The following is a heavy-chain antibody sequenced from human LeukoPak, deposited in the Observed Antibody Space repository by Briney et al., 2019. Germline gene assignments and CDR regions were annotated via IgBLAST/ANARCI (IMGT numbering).Heavy chain of an antibody. V-gene: IGHV4-4*07. CDR3: ARDRVPLRLGELSSWYFDY. J-gene: IGHJ4*02. CDR1: GGSISSYY. Sequence: SETLSLTCTVSGGSISSYYWSWIRQPAGKGLEWIGRIYTSWGTNYNPSLKSRVTMSVDTSKNQFSLKLSSVTAADTAVYYCARDRVPLRLGELSSWYFDYWGQGTLVTVSS. D-gene: IGHD3-16*02. CDR2: IYTSWGT.